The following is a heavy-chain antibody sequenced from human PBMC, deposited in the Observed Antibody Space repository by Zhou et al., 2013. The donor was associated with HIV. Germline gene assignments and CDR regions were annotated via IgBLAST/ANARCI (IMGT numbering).Heavy chain of an antibody. CDR1: GGSFSGYY. CDR3: ARHRKHPDYYYGMDV. J-gene: IGHJ6*02. V-gene: IGHV4-34*01. Sequence: QVQLQQWGAGLLKPSETLSLTCAVYGGSFSGYYWSWIRQPPGKGLEWIGEINHSGSTNYNPSLKSRVTISVDTSKNQFSLKLSSVTAADTAVYYCARHRKHPDYYYGMDVWGQGDHGHRLL. CDR2: INHSGST.